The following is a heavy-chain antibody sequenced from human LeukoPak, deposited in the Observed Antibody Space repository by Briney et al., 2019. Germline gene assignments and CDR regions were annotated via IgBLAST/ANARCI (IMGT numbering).Heavy chain of an antibody. J-gene: IGHJ4*02. CDR2: INHSGST. CDR1: GESFSGYY. V-gene: IGHV4-34*01. D-gene: IGHD3-10*01. CDR3: ARARGEVGIDY. Sequence: PSETLSLTCAVYGESFSGYYWSWLRRPPGKGLEWIGQINHSGSTNYNPSLKSRVTILEDTSKNQFSLKLISVTAADTAVYYCARARGEVGIDYWGQGTRVTVSS.